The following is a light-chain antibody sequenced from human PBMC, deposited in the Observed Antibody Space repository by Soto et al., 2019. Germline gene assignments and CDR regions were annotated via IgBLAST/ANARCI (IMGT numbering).Light chain of an antibody. J-gene: IGKJ1*01. CDR2: AAS. V-gene: IGKV3-15*01. CDR1: QSVSSSY. Sequence: EIGLTQSPASLASSAGEGATLSCRASQSVSSSYLAWYQQKPGQAPRLLIYAASTRATGIPARFSGSGSGTEFTLTISCLQSEDFATYYCQQYNSYPRTFGQGTKVDIK. CDR3: QQYNSYPRT.